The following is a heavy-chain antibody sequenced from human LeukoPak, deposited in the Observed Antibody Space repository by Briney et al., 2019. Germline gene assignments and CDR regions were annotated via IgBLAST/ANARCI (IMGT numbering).Heavy chain of an antibody. J-gene: IGHJ4*02. Sequence: GGSLRLSCAASGFTFSSYEMNWVRQAPGKGLEWVSYISSSGSTIYYADSVKGRFTISRDNAKNSLYLQMNSLRAEDTAVYYCARLYDYVWGSYGLDYWGQGTLVTVSS. D-gene: IGHD3-16*01. CDR2: ISSSGSTI. V-gene: IGHV3-48*03. CDR3: ARLYDYVWGSYGLDY. CDR1: GFTFSSYE.